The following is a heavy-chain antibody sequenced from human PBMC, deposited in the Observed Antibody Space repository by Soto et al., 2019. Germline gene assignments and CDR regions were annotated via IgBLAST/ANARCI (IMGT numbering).Heavy chain of an antibody. CDR3: AKDISRGPTKNYDFWSGPDY. J-gene: IGHJ4*02. V-gene: IGHV3-43D*04. CDR2: ISWDGSNR. Sequence: EVQLVESGGVVVQPGGSLRLSCAASGFTFDEYAMHWVRQPPGKGLEWVSLISWDGSNRYYVDSVQGRFTISRDNSKYSLYLEMTSLRPEDTALYYCAKDISRGPTKNYDFWSGPDYWGQGTLVTVSS. D-gene: IGHD3-3*01. CDR1: GFTFDEYA.